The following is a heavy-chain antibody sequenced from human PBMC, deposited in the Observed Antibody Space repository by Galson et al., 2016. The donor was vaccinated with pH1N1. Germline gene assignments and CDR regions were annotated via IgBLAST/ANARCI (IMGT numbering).Heavy chain of an antibody. CDR1: GYEFGRYW. D-gene: IGHD6-6*01. V-gene: IGHV5-51*01. CDR3: ARRTISARPGWFDS. J-gene: IGHJ5*01. CDR2: IYPDDSDT. Sequence: QSGAEVKKPGESLKISCKGSGYEFGRYWIVWVRQMPGKGLEYMGTIYPDDSDTRYHPAFQGQVIISGDRSINAVYLPWSSLKASDSGIYYCARRTISARPGWFDSWGQGTLVTVSS.